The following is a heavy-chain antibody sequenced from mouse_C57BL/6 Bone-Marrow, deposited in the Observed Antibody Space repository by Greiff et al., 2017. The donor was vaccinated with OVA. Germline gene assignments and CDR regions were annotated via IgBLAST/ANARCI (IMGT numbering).Heavy chain of an antibody. CDR2: ISNGGGST. Sequence: EVQLVESGGGLVQPGGSLKLSCAASGFSFSDYYMCLVRQTPEKRLGWVAYISNGGGSTYYPDSVKGRFTISSDNAKNTLYLQRSRLKAEYTAMCDCARHNYDYSFDCWGQGTTLTVSS. J-gene: IGHJ2*01. D-gene: IGHD2-4*01. CDR3: ARHNYDYSFDC. CDR1: GFSFSDYY. V-gene: IGHV5-12*01.